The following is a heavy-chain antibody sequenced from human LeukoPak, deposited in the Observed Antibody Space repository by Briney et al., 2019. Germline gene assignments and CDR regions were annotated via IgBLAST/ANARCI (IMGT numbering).Heavy chain of an antibody. D-gene: IGHD3-10*01. CDR3: ARGHGSGSSYYFDY. CDR2: IGTAGDP. Sequence: EGSLRLSCAASGFTFSSYDMHWVRQATGKGLEWVSAIGTAGDPYYPGSVKGRFTISRENAKNSLYLQMNSLRAGDTAVYYCARGHGSGSSYYFDYWGQGTLVTVSS. CDR1: GFTFSSYD. V-gene: IGHV3-13*05. J-gene: IGHJ4*02.